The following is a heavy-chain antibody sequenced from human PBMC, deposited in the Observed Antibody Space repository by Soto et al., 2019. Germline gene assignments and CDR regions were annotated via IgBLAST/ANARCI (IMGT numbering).Heavy chain of an antibody. D-gene: IGHD1-26*01. J-gene: IGHJ4*02. CDR3: ARQLVGATKMHMDY. CDR2: IYYSGST. V-gene: IGHV4-39*01. Sequence: PSETLSLTCTVSGGSISSSSYYWGWIRQPPGKGLERIGSIYYSGSTYYNPSLKSRVTISVDTSKNQFSLKLSSVTAADTAVYYCARQLVGATKMHMDYWGQGTLVTVSS. CDR1: GGSISSSSYY.